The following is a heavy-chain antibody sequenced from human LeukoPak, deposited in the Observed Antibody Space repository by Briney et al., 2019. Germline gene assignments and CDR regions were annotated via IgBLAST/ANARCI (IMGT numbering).Heavy chain of an antibody. CDR3: ARGFTQFDL. CDR2: ISTSGSII. V-gene: IGHV3-48*04. J-gene: IGHJ5*02. Sequence: GGSLRLSCAASGFTFSSYGMHWVRQAPGKGLEWVSYISTSGSIIYYADSVKGRFAISRDNPKNSLYLQMNSLRVEDTSVYYCARGFTQFDLWGQGTLVTVSS. CDR1: GFTFSSYG. D-gene: IGHD2-15*01.